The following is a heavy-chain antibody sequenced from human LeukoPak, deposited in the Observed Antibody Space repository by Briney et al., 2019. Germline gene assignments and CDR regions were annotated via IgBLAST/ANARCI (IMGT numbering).Heavy chain of an antibody. Sequence: SDTLSLTCTVSGGSIRSNYWSWIRQPPGKGLEWIGYTYYSGSTNYNPSLKSRVTISVDTSKNQFSLKLSSVTAADTAVYYCARSLIYYDFWSGYPKGVFGYWGQGTLVTVSS. CDR1: GGSIRSNY. V-gene: IGHV4-59*07. D-gene: IGHD3-3*01. CDR2: TYYSGST. CDR3: ARSLIYYDFWSGYPKGVFGY. J-gene: IGHJ4*02.